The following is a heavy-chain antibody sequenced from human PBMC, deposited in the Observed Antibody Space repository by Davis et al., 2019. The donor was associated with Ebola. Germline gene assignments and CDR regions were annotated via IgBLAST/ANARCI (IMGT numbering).Heavy chain of an antibody. D-gene: IGHD3-22*01. J-gene: IGHJ4*02. CDR1: GGSFSGYY. V-gene: IGHV4-34*01. Sequence: SETLSLTCAVYGGSFSGYYWSWIRQPPGKGLEWIGEIYHSGSTNYNPSLKSRVTISVDKSKNQFSLKLSSVTAADTAVYYCARRGYYYDSSGYYYVPFDYWGQGTLVTVSS. CDR3: ARRGYYYDSSGYYYVPFDY. CDR2: IYHSGST.